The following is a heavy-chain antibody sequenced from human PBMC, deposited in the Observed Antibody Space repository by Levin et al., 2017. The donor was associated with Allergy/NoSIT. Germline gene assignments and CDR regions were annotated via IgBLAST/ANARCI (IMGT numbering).Heavy chain of an antibody. J-gene: IGHJ6*03. Sequence: SETLSLTCAVSGGSISSSNWWSWVRQPPGKGLEWIGEIYHSGSTNYNPSLKSRVTISVDKSKNQFSLKLSSVTAADTAVYYCARGENYYGSGSYYIRTLYYYYYMDVWGKGTTVTVSS. D-gene: IGHD3-10*01. CDR2: IYHSGST. V-gene: IGHV4-4*02. CDR3: ARGENYYGSGSYYIRTLYYYYYMDV. CDR1: GGSISSSNW.